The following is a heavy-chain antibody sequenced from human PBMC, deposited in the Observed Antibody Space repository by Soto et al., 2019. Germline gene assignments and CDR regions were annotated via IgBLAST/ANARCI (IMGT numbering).Heavy chain of an antibody. CDR1: GFTFTSSA. V-gene: IGHV1-58*01. Sequence: SVKVSCKASGFTFTSSAVQWVRQARGQRLEWIGWIVVGSGNTNYAQKFQERVTITRDMSTSTAYMELSSLRSEDTAVYYCAAVQLAVAGHFDYWGQGTLVTVSS. CDR3: AAVQLAVAGHFDY. CDR2: IVVGSGNT. J-gene: IGHJ4*02. D-gene: IGHD6-19*01.